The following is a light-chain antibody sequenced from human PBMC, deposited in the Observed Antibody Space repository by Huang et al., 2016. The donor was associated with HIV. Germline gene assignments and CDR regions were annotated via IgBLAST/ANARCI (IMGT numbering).Light chain of an antibody. CDR1: QSVSSN. Sequence: EIVMTQSPATLSVSPGERATLSCRASQSVSSNLAWYQQKPGEAPRLLIYGDSTRATGIAARFSGSGSGTEFSLTISSLQSEDVAIYYCQHYENWPPLTFGGGTKVAIK. J-gene: IGKJ4*01. CDR2: GDS. CDR3: QHYENWPPLT. V-gene: IGKV3-15*01.